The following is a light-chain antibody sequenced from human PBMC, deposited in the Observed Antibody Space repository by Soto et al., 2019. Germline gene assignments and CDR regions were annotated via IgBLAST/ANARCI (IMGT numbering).Light chain of an antibody. CDR1: SSDVGAYNY. J-gene: IGLJ2*01. CDR3: SSHTSSSTVV. CDR2: DVS. V-gene: IGLV2-14*03. Sequence: QSVLTQPASVSGSPGQSIAISCTGTSSDVGAYNYVSWYQHHPGKAPELIIYDVSSRPSGVSNRFSGSKSGNTASLTISGLQAEDEAHYYCSSHTSSSTVVFGGGTKLTVL.